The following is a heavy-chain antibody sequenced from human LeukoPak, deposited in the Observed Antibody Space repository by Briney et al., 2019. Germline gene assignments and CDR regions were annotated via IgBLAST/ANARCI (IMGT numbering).Heavy chain of an antibody. Sequence: GGSLRLSCAASGFTFSSYAMNWVRQAPGKGLEWVSAISGSGGSTYYADSVKGRFTISRDNSKNTLYLQMNSPRAEDTAVYYCAKDRGNYETYYFDYWGQGTLVTVSS. CDR1: GFTFSSYA. V-gene: IGHV3-23*01. D-gene: IGHD4-4*01. J-gene: IGHJ4*02. CDR2: ISGSGGST. CDR3: AKDRGNYETYYFDY.